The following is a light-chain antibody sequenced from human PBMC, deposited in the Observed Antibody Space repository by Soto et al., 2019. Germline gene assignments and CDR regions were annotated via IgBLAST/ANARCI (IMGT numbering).Light chain of an antibody. J-gene: IGKJ1*01. Sequence: EIVMTQSPATLSLSPGERATLSCRASQTIDNTLAWYQRKPGQAPRLLIYDASTRATGVPARFSGSGSGTEFSFTVTSLQSEDFAVYYCQQYDQWPITFGQGTKVDIK. CDR1: QTIDNT. CDR3: QQYDQWPIT. CDR2: DAS. V-gene: IGKV3-15*01.